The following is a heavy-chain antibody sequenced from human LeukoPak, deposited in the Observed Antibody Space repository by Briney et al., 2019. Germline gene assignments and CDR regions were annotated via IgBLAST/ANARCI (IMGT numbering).Heavy chain of an antibody. Sequence: GGSLRLSCAASGFTFSSYWMNWARQAPGKGLEWVSAISNNGGYTYYADSVQGRFTISRDNSKSTLCLQMNSLRAEDTAVYYCAKDLRELDYWGQGTLVTVSS. J-gene: IGHJ4*02. D-gene: IGHD1-7*01. CDR1: GFTFSSYW. CDR2: ISNNGGYT. CDR3: AKDLRELDY. V-gene: IGHV3-23*01.